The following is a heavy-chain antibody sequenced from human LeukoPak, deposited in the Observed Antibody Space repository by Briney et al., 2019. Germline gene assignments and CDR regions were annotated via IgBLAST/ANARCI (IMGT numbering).Heavy chain of an antibody. J-gene: IGHJ6*02. CDR3: ARSYSSSDHYYYYGMDV. CDR2: INYIRTT. D-gene: IGHD6-13*01. V-gene: IGHV4-59*08. Sequence: SETLSLTCTVSGGSISSYYWNWIRQPPGKGLEWIGYINYIRTTNYNPSLKSRVTISLDTSKNRFSLKLSSVTAADTAMYYCARSYSSSDHYYYYGMDVWGQGTTVTVSS. CDR1: GGSISSYY.